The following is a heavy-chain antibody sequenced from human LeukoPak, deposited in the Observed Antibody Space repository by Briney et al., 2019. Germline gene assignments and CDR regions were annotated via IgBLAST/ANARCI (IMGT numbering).Heavy chain of an antibody. Sequence: ASVKVSCKASGYTFTSYGISWVRQAPGQGLEWMGWISAYNGNTNYAQKLQGRVTMTTDTSTSTAYMELRSLRSDDTAVYYCARDFNPYDFSLRGYFDLWGRGTLVTVSS. CDR2: ISAYNGNT. CDR1: GYTFTSYG. J-gene: IGHJ2*01. V-gene: IGHV1-18*01. CDR3: ARDFNPYDFSLRGYFDL. D-gene: IGHD3-3*01.